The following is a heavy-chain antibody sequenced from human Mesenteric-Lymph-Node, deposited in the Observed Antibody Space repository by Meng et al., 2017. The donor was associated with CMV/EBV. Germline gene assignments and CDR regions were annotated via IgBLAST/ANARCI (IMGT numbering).Heavy chain of an antibody. J-gene: IGHJ6*02. CDR3: ARVGRKSEPVGMDV. D-gene: IGHD1-26*01. Sequence: ASVKVSCKASGYTFTGYYMHWVRQAPGQGLEWMGWINPNSSGTNYAQKFQGRVTMTRDTSISTAYMELSRLRSDDTAVYYCARVGRKSEPVGMDVWGQGTTVTVSS. CDR2: INPNSSGT. CDR1: GYTFTGYY. V-gene: IGHV1-2*02.